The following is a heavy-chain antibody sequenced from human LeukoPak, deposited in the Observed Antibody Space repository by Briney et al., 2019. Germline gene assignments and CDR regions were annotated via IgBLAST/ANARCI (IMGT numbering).Heavy chain of an antibody. J-gene: IGHJ4*02. CDR3: AKDSVTGYFDY. V-gene: IGHV3-30*18. D-gene: IGHD2-8*02. CDR2: ISYDGSNK. Sequence: PGGSLRLSCAASGFTFSSYGTHWVRQAPGKGLEWVTVISYDGSNKYYADSVKGRFTISRDNSKNTLYLQMNSLRAEDTAVYYCAKDSVTGYFDYWGQGTLVTVSS. CDR1: GFTFSSYG.